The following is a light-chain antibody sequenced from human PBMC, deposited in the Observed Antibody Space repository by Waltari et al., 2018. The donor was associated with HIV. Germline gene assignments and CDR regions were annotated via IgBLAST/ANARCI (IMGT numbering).Light chain of an antibody. CDR2: EVS. CDR3: SSYTTRNTLL. Sequence: QSALTQPASVSGSPGQSITFPCSASSSDIGAYNFVSWYQQHPGKAPKLIIYEVSNRPSGVSDRFSGSSSGNTASLTISGLQAEDEADYYCSSYTTRNTLLFGGGTRLTVL. V-gene: IGLV2-14*01. J-gene: IGLJ2*01. CDR1: SSDIGAYNF.